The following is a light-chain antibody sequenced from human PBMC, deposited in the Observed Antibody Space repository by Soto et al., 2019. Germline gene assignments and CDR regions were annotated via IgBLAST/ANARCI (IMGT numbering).Light chain of an antibody. CDR1: SSNIGNNG. J-gene: IGLJ1*01. CDR3: AAWDDSLNGYV. Sequence: QSVLTQPPSVSEAPRQRVTISCSGSSSNIGNNGVNWYQQLPGKAPKLLIYYDDLLPSGVSDRFSGSKSGTSASPAISGLQSEDEADYYCAAWDDSLNGYVFGIGTKVTVL. CDR2: YDD. V-gene: IGLV1-36*01.